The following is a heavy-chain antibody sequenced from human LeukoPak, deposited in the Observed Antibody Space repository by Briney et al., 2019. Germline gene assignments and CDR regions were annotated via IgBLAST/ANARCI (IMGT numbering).Heavy chain of an antibody. D-gene: IGHD3-22*01. CDR3: ARVPPDYYDSSGYAYYFDY. Sequence: ASVKVSCKASGYTFTSYGISWVRQAPGQGLEWMGWISTYNGNTNYAQKLQGRVTMTADTSTSTAYMELSSLRSEDTAVYYCARVPPDYYDSSGYAYYFDYWGQGTLVTVSS. CDR2: ISTYNGNT. J-gene: IGHJ4*02. CDR1: GYTFTSYG. V-gene: IGHV1-18*01.